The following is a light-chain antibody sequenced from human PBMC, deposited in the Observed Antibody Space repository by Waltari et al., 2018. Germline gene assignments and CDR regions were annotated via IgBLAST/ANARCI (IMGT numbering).Light chain of an antibody. V-gene: IGLV2-14*03. CDR2: DVY. Sequence: QSALTQPASVSGSPGQSITISCTGTTSDVGGYAFVPWYQQSPGKAPKLVIYDVYYRPSVVSDRFSAAKSGNTASLTISGLQTEDEADYYCSSYTSISTSVVFGGGTKLTVL. CDR3: SSYTSISTSVV. J-gene: IGLJ2*01. CDR1: TSDVGGYAF.